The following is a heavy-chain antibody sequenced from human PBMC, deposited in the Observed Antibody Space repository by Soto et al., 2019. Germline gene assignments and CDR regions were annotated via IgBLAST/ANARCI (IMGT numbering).Heavy chain of an antibody. J-gene: IGHJ3*02. V-gene: IGHV5-51*01. Sequence: GESLEISCKGSGYSFPNYWIAWVRQMPGKGLEWMGSIYPGDSDTRYRPSFQGQVTISADKSISTAYLQWSSLKASDTAMYYCARHYAFDIWGQGTMVTVSS. CDR3: ARHYAFDI. CDR1: GYSFPNYW. CDR2: IYPGDSDT.